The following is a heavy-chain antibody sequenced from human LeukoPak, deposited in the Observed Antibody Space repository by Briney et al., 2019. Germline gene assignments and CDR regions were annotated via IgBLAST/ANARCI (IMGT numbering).Heavy chain of an antibody. CDR1: GYTFTSDA. Sequence: ASVKVSCKASGYTFTSDAMNWVRQAPGQGLEWMGWINTKTGNPTYAQGFTGRFVFSLDTSVSTAYLQISSLKAEDTAVYYCARVSPRGTQYSSSSLGDYGMDVWGQGTTVTVSS. D-gene: IGHD6-13*01. J-gene: IGHJ6*02. CDR2: INTKTGNP. CDR3: ARVSPRGTQYSSSSLGDYGMDV. V-gene: IGHV7-4-1*02.